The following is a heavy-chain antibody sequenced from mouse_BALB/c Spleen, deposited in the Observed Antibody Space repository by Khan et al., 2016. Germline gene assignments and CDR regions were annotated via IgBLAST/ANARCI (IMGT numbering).Heavy chain of an antibody. CDR3: ARGRWYGAMDY. J-gene: IGHJ4*01. V-gene: IGHV4-1*02. Sequence: VKLLESGGGLVQPGGSLKLSCAASGFDFSSYWMSWIRQAPGKGLEWIGEINPDSSTINDTPSLKDKFIIARDNAKNTLYLQMSKVRSDDTALYYCARGRWYGAMDYLGQGTSLTVSS. CDR2: INPDSSTI. CDR1: GFDFSSYW. D-gene: IGHD2-1*01.